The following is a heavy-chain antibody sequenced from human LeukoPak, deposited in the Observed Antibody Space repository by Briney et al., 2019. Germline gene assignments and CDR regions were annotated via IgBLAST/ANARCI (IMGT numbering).Heavy chain of an antibody. Sequence: PGGSLRLSCAASGFTFSTYDMNWVRQAPGKGLEWVSYISSSSRTISYADSVKGRFTISRDNAQNSLYLQMNSLRAEDTAVYYCASLRHNARDVWGQGTTVTASS. V-gene: IGHV3-48*01. CDR1: GFTFSTYD. J-gene: IGHJ6*02. CDR2: ISSSSRTI. CDR3: ASLRHNARDV.